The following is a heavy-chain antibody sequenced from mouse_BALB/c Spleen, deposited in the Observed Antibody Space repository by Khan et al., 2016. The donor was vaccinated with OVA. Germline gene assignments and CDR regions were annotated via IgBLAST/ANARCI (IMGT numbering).Heavy chain of an antibody. D-gene: IGHD2-3*01. CDR2: ISSDSNTI. CDR1: GFTFSGFG. V-gene: IGHV5-17*02. Sequence: EVELVESGGGLVQTGGSRKLSCAASGFTFSGFGMHWVRQAPEKGLEWVAYISSDSNTIYYADTVKGRFTISRDNPKNTLFLQITSLRSEDTAMYSCARTGYYYFDYWGQCTTLTVSS. J-gene: IGHJ2*01. CDR3: ARTGYYYFDY.